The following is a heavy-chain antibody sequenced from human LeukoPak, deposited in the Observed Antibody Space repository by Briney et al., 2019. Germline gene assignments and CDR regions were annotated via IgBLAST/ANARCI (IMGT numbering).Heavy chain of an antibody. J-gene: IGHJ6*03. CDR1: GFTFSSYW. V-gene: IGHV3-7*01. Sequence: GGSLRLSCAASGFTFSSYWMSWVRQAPGKGLEWVANIKQDGSEKYYVDSVKGRFTISRDNAKNSLYLQMNSLRAEDTAVYYCARDMYYSYYYYMDVWGKGTTVTVSS. CDR3: ARDMYYSYYYYMDV. CDR2: IKQDGSEK. D-gene: IGHD3-10*02.